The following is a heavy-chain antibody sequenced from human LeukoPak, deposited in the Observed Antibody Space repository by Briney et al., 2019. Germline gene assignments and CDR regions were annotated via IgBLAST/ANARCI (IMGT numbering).Heavy chain of an antibody. Sequence: GGSLRLSCAASGFTFDDYTMHWVRQAPGKGLEWVSLISWDGGSTYYADSVKGRFTISRDNSKNSLYLQMNSLRTEDTALYYCAKSKTAVTTGYLDYWGQGTLVTISS. CDR2: ISWDGGST. CDR1: GFTFDDYT. V-gene: IGHV3-43*01. J-gene: IGHJ4*02. D-gene: IGHD4-17*01. CDR3: AKSKTAVTTGYLDY.